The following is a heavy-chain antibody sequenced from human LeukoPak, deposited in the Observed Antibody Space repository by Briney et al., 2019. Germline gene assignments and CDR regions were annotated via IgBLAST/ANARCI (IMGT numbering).Heavy chain of an antibody. CDR2: ISSSGGTI. J-gene: IGHJ4*02. V-gene: IGHV3-11*04. CDR1: GFTFSDYY. Sequence: PGGSLRLSCAASGFTFSDYYMTWIRQAPGQGPEWISYISSSGGTIYYADSVKGRSTISRDNAKNSLYLQMNSLRAEDTAVYYCATGPPGYYFNYWGQGTLVTVSS. D-gene: IGHD2-8*02. CDR3: ATGPPGYYFNY.